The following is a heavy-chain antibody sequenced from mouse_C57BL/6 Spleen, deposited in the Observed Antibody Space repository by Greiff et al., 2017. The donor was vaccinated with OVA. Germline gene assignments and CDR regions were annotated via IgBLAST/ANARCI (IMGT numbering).Heavy chain of an antibody. D-gene: IGHD2-4*01. CDR1: GYTFTDYY. V-gene: IGHV1-26*01. Sequence: VQLQQSGPELVKPGASVKISCKASGYTFTDYYMNWVKQSHGKSLEWIGDINPNNGGTSYNQKFKGKATLTVDKSSSTAYMELRSLTSEDSAVYYCARWAYDYETYYAMDYWGQGTSVTVSS. J-gene: IGHJ4*01. CDR3: ARWAYDYETYYAMDY. CDR2: INPNNGGT.